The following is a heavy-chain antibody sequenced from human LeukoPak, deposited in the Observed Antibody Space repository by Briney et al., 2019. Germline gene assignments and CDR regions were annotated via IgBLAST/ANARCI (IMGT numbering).Heavy chain of an antibody. J-gene: IGHJ4*02. Sequence: GGSLRLSCAASGFTFSSYAMSWVRQAPGKGLEWVSGISGSGGNTYYADSVKGRFTISRDNSKNTVFLQMDSLRAEDTAVYYCAKTTAGYSSGRYPGWPIDYWGQGTLVTVSS. D-gene: IGHD6-19*01. V-gene: IGHV3-23*01. CDR1: GFTFSSYA. CDR2: ISGSGGNT. CDR3: AKTTAGYSSGRYPGWPIDY.